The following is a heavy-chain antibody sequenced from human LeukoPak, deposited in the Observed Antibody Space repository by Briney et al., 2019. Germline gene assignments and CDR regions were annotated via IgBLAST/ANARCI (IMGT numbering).Heavy chain of an antibody. CDR2: ISAYNGNT. CDR3: ARCSLSIPADLQTAFDI. V-gene: IGHV1-18*01. D-gene: IGHD2-2*01. CDR1: GYTFTSYG. J-gene: IGHJ3*02. Sequence: VASVKVSCKASGYTFTSYGISWVRQAPGRGLEWMGWISAYNGNTNYAQKFQGRVTMTTDTSTSTAYMELRSLRSDDTAVYYCARCSLSIPADLQTAFDIWGQGTMVTVSS.